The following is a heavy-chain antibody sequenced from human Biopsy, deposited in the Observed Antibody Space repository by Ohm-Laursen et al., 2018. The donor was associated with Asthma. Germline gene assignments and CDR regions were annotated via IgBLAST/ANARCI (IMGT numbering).Heavy chain of an antibody. D-gene: IGHD3-10*01. CDR3: ARAVDYSHYYGIDV. Sequence: GASVKVSCKTSGYTFNSAGITWVRQAPGQGLEWMGWISVYNGNTKVAQKLQDRVTMIKDTSTSTAYMELRSLRSDDTAVYFCARAVDYSHYYGIDVWGQGTTVTVS. CDR2: ISVYNGNT. J-gene: IGHJ6*02. V-gene: IGHV1-18*01. CDR1: GYTFNSAG.